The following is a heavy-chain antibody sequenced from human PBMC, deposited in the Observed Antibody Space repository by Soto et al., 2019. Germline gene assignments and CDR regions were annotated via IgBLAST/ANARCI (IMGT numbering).Heavy chain of an antibody. CDR3: ARAGCSGGSCYRRHFDY. Sequence: GGSLRLSCAASGFTVSSNYMSWVRQAPGKGLEWVSVIYSGGSTYYADSVKGRFTISRDNSKNTLYLQMNSLRAEDTAVYYCARAGCSGGSCYRRHFDYWGQGTLVTVSS. V-gene: IGHV3-53*01. J-gene: IGHJ4*02. CDR1: GFTVSSNY. D-gene: IGHD2-15*01. CDR2: IYSGGST.